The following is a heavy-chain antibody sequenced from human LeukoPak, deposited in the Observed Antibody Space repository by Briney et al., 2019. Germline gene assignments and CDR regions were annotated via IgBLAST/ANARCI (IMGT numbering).Heavy chain of an antibody. CDR1: GFTFDDYA. CDR3: AKDSDILTGYYNYDAFDI. CDR2: ISWNSGSI. D-gene: IGHD3-9*01. Sequence: GGSLRLSRAASGFTFDDYAMHWVRQAPGKGLEWVSGISWNSGSIGYANSVKGRFTISRDNAKNSLYLQMNSLRAEDTALYYCAKDSDILTGYYNYDAFDIWGQGTMVTVSS. V-gene: IGHV3-9*01. J-gene: IGHJ3*02.